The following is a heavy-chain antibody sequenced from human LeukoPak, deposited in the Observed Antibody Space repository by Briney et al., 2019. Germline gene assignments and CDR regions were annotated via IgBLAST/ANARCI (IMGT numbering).Heavy chain of an antibody. Sequence: PGGSLRLSCAASGFTFSSYSMNWVRQAPGKGLEWVSSISSSSSYIYYADSVKGRFTISRDNAKNSLYLQMNSLRAEDTAVYYCARGTSSSSSYYYYYMDVWGKGTTVTVSS. CDR3: ARGTSSSSSYYYYYMDV. V-gene: IGHV3-21*01. CDR1: GFTFSSYS. D-gene: IGHD6-6*01. CDR2: ISSSSSYI. J-gene: IGHJ6*03.